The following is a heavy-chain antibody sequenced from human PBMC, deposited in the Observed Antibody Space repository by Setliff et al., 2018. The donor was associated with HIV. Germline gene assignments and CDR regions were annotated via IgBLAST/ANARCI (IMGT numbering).Heavy chain of an antibody. D-gene: IGHD6-13*01. J-gene: IGHJ4*02. CDR1: NGSISGHY. CDR3: ARHWVDSSSWSLYY. CDR2: INHSGST. V-gene: IGHV4-34*01. Sequence: PSETLSLTCTVSNGSISGHYWTWIRQPPGKGLEWIGEINHSGSTNYNPSLKSRVTISVDTSKNQFSLKLSSVTAADTAVYYCARHWVDSSSWSLYYWGQGTLVTVSS.